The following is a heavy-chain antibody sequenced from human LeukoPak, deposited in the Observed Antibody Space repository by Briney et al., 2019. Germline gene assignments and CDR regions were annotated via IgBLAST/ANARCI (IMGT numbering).Heavy chain of an antibody. CDR2: IYYSGST. CDR3: ARDNKATTGIDY. J-gene: IGHJ4*02. D-gene: IGHD5-12*01. V-gene: IGHV4-30-4*01. CDR1: GGSISSGDYY. Sequence: SQTLSLTCTVSGGSISSGDYYWSWIRQPPGKGLEWIGYIYYSGSTYYNPSLKSRVTISVDTSKNQFSLKLSSVTAADTAVYYCARDNKATTGIDYWGQGTLVTVSS.